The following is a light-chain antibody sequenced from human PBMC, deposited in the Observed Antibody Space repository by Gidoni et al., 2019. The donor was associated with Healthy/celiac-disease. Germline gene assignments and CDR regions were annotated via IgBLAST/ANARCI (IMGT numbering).Light chain of an antibody. CDR1: QSVLYNSNNANY. CDR3: QQYYSTPQA. J-gene: IGKJ1*01. V-gene: IGKV4-1*01. Sequence: DIVMTQSPDYLAVSLGERATINCKSSQSVLYNSNNANYLAWYQQKSGQPPKLLIYWASTRESGVPDRFSGSGSGTDFTLTISSLQAEDVAVYYCQQYYSTPQAFGQXTKVEIK. CDR2: WAS.